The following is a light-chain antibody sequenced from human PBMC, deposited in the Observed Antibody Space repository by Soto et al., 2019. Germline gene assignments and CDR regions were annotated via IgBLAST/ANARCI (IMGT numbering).Light chain of an antibody. CDR1: ASDVGSYNL. J-gene: IGLJ2*01. CDR3: YSQE. CDR2: EGT. V-gene: IGLV2-23*01. Sequence: QSALTQPASVSGSPGQSITISCTGTASDVGSYNLVSWYQQHPAKAPKLIIYEGTKRHSGVSHRFSGSKAGNTASLTISGLQAEDEAHYYCYSQEFGGGTKLTVL.